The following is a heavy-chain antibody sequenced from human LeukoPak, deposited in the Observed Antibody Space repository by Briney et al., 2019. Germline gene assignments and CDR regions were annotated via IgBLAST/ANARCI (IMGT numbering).Heavy chain of an antibody. CDR3: SRLEDSGVVVVANDY. J-gene: IGHJ4*02. D-gene: IGHD2-15*01. Sequence: GGSLRLSCAASGFTYSGSAIHWVRQASGKGQEWVARIRSKANSHATAYAASVKGRFTISRDDSTNTAYLQMNSLKTEDTAVYYCSRLEDSGVVVVANDYWGQGTLVTVSS. CDR2: IRSKANSHAT. CDR1: GFTYSGSA. V-gene: IGHV3-73*01.